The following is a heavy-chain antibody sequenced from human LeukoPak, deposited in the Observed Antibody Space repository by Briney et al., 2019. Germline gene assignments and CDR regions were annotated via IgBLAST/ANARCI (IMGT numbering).Heavy chain of an antibody. CDR2: INLNSGDT. V-gene: IGHV1-2*02. J-gene: IGHJ5*02. CDR3: ARSYFDVLTNYYMWLAP. D-gene: IGHD3-9*01. CDR1: GYTFTDYY. Sequence: ASVEVSCKASGYTFTDYYIHWVRQAPGQGLEWMGWINLNSGDTYYAQNFQDRVTMTGDTSISTAYLELSSLRSDDTAVFYCARSYFDVLTNYYMWLAPWGQGTLVTVSS.